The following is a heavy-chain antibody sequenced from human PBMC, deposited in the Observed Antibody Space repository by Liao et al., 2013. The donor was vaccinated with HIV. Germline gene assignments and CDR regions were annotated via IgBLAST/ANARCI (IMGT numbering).Heavy chain of an antibody. Sequence: QVQLQESGPGLLKPSQTLSLTCSVSGGSISSRSYYWSWIRQPAGRGLEWIGRIYTSGSTNYNPSLKSRVTVSIDASKNQFSLKLNSVTAADTAVYFCAREGIFTSGSYYVERGTFDIWGQGTVVTVSS. CDR1: GGSISSRSYY. D-gene: IGHD1-26*01. CDR2: IYTSGST. J-gene: IGHJ3*02. CDR3: AREGIFTSGSYYVERGTFDI. V-gene: IGHV4-61*02.